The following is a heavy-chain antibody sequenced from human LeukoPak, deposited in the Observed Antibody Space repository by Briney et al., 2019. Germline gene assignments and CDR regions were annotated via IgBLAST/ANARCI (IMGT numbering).Heavy chain of an antibody. Sequence: GGSLRLSCLASGLTFSRYGMHWVRQAPGKGLEWVAVVSDDGGTVYYAESVKGRFTIARDNSKNTVYLQMNSLRADDTAVFYCTKEAATGSRYSFDYWGQGTLVTVSS. D-gene: IGHD1-1*01. CDR1: GLTFSRYG. CDR2: VSDDGGTV. J-gene: IGHJ4*02. CDR3: TKEAATGSRYSFDY. V-gene: IGHV3-30*18.